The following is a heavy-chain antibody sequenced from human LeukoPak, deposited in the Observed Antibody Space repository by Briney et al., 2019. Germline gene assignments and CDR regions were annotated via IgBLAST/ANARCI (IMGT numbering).Heavy chain of an antibody. D-gene: IGHD6-6*01. CDR1: GGTFSSYA. J-gene: IGHJ3*02. CDR3: ARDLVAGGEYSSSSDAFDI. Sequence: GSSVKVSCKASGGTFSSYAISWVRQAPGQGLEWMGWINPNSGGTNYAQKFQGRVTMTRDTSISTAYMELSRLRSDDTAVYYCARDLVAGGEYSSSSDAFDIWGQGTMVTVSS. V-gene: IGHV1-2*02. CDR2: INPNSGGT.